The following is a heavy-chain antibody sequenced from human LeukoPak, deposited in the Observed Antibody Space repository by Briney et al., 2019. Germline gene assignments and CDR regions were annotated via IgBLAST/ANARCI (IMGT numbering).Heavy chain of an antibody. CDR2: FYYSGST. CDR1: GGSISSYY. V-gene: IGHV4-59*01. J-gene: IGHJ4*01. D-gene: IGHD4-17*01. CDR3: ARHIGAYVYYFDY. Sequence: PSETLPLTCTVSGGSISSYYWSWIRQPPGEGLEWIGYFYYSGSTNYNPSLKSRVTMSVDTSKNQFSLKLSSVTAADTAVYYCARHIGAYVYYFDYWGQGTLVTVSS.